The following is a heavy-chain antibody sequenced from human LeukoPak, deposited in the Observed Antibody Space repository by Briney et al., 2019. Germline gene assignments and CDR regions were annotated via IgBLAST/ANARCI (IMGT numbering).Heavy chain of an antibody. V-gene: IGHV1-46*01. Sequence: ASVKVSCKASGYTFTSYYMHWVRQAPGQGLEWMGIINPSGGSTSYAQKFQDIVTITTDESTSTVYMELSSLRSEDTAVYYCARGETILNWFDPWGQGTLVTVSS. J-gene: IGHJ5*02. CDR2: INPSGGST. D-gene: IGHD1-1*01. CDR1: GYTFTSYY. CDR3: ARGETILNWFDP.